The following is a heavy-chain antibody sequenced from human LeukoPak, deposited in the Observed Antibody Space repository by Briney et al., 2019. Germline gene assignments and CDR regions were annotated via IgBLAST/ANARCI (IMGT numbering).Heavy chain of an antibody. D-gene: IGHD3-10*01. CDR2: IWYDGSNK. Sequence: PGGSLILSCAASGFTFSSYDMHWVPQAPGKGQEGVAVIWYDGSNKYYADSVKGRFTISRDNSKNTLYLQMNSLRAEDTAVYYCAKDRAAGVLPDAFDIWGQGTMVTVSS. V-gene: IGHV3-33*06. CDR1: GFTFSSYD. CDR3: AKDRAAGVLPDAFDI. J-gene: IGHJ3*02.